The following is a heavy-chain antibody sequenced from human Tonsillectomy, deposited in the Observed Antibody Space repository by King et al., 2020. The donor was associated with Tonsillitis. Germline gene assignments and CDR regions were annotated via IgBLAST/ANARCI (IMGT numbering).Heavy chain of an antibody. CDR1: GGSISGYF. V-gene: IGHV4-59*01. Sequence: QLQESGPGLVKPSATLSLTCYVAGGSISGYFWNWIRQPPGKGLEWIGYIHHNGSTSYNPSLKSRVTFSVDTSKHHFSLELSSVTAADTAVYYCAREGVVNFRWFDPWGQGTLVTVSS. CDR3: AREGVVNFRWFDP. J-gene: IGHJ5*02. D-gene: IGHD3-3*01. CDR2: IHHNGST.